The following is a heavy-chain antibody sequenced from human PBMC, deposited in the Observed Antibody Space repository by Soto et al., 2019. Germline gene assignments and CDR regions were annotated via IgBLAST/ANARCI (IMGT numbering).Heavy chain of an antibody. D-gene: IGHD2-2*01. Sequence: ASVKVSCKASGYTFTSYAMHWVRQAPGQRLEWMGWINAGNGNTKYSQKFQGRVTITRDTSASTAYMELSSLRSEDTAVYYCARDSSSRVWCDPWGKGTLVTVSS. V-gene: IGHV1-3*01. CDR1: GYTFTSYA. CDR3: ARDSSSRVWCDP. J-gene: IGHJ5*02. CDR2: INAGNGNT.